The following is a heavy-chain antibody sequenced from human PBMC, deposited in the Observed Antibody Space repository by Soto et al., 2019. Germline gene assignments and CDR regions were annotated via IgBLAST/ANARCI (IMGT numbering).Heavy chain of an antibody. CDR3: ARHIGVTGTRGFDY. D-gene: IGHD6-19*01. CDR2: IYHSGTT. CDR1: GASISERNW. Sequence: QVQLQESGPGLVKPSGTLSLTCAVSGASISERNWWSWVRQPPGKGLEWMGEIYHSGTTNYNPSLNSRVTISMDRPMNRISLQLSSVTAADSAVYYCARHIGVTGTRGFDYWGQGALVTVSS. V-gene: IGHV4-4*02. J-gene: IGHJ4*02.